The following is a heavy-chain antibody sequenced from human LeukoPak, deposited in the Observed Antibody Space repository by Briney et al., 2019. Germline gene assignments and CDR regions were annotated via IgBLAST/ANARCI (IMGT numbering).Heavy chain of an antibody. CDR3: ARVKQWLGGVDY. V-gene: IGHV1-2*06. J-gene: IGHJ4*02. D-gene: IGHD6-19*01. CDR2: INPNSGGT. CDR1: GYTFTGYY. Sequence: ASVKVSCKASGYTFTGYYMHWVRQATGQGLEWMGRINPNSGGTNYAQKFQGRVTMTRDTSISTAYMELSRLRSDDTAVYYCARVKQWLGGVDYWGQGALVTVSS.